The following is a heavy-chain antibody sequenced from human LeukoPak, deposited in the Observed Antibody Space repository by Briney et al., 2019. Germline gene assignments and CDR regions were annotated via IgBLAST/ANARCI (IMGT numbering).Heavy chain of an antibody. D-gene: IGHD6-19*01. V-gene: IGHV3-30*18. J-gene: IGHJ4*02. CDR3: AKDTWWLALLFDY. CDR1: GFTFSSYG. Sequence: PGGSLRLSCAASGFTFSSYGMHWVRQTPGKGLEWVAVVSSDGSSKEYADSVTGRFSISRDNSRNALYLQMDSLRAEDSAVYYCAKDTWWLALLFDYWGQGTQVTVSS. CDR2: VSSDGSSK.